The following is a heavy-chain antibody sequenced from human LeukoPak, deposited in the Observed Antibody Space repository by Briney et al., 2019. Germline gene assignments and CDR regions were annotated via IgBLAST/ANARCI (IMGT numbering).Heavy chain of an antibody. CDR2: VSYSGNT. CDR1: GGSVISGSYY. Sequence: SETLSLTCTVSGGSVISGSYYWSWVRQPPGKELEWIGYVSYSGNTNYNPSLKSRVTISKDTSKNQFSLKLSSVNAADTAVYYCVREHDWGDFDFWGQGTLVTVSS. CDR3: VREHDWGDFDF. V-gene: IGHV4-61*01. J-gene: IGHJ4*02. D-gene: IGHD3-9*01.